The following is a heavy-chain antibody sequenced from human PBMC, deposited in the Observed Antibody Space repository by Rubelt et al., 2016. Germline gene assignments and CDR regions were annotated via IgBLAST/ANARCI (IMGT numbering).Heavy chain of an antibody. CDR3: ERDYSRGYFDY. D-gene: IGHD3-22*01. CDR2: IFYSGGT. J-gene: IGHJ4*02. V-gene: IGHV4-39*02. Sequence: QLQLQESGPGLVKPSETLSLTCTVSGGSISSSSYYWGWIRQPPGKGLEWIGYIFYSGGTYYNPSRKSRVTISVDKSKNQVSLKVSSVTAADTAVYYCERDYSRGYFDYWGQGTLVTVSS. CDR1: GGSISSSSYY.